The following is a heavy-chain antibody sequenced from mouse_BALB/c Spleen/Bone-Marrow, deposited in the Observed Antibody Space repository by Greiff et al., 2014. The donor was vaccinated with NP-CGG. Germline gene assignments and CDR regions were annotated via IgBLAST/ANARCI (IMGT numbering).Heavy chain of an antibody. Sequence: VQLKESGGGLVKPGGSLKLSCAASGFTFSDFYMYWVRQTPEKRLEWVATISYGGSYIYYPDSVKGRFTISRDDAKNNLYLQMSSLKSEDTAMYYCARDRGVQGYAMDYWGQGTSVTVSS. V-gene: IGHV5-4*02. CDR2: ISYGGSYI. CDR3: ARDRGVQGYAMDY. J-gene: IGHJ4*01. CDR1: GFTFSDFY. D-gene: IGHD2-14*01.